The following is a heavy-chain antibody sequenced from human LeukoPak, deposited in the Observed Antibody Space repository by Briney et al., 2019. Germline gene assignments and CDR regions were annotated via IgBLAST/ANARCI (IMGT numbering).Heavy chain of an antibody. CDR2: IDPTDSYT. J-gene: IGHJ4*02. D-gene: IGHD6-6*01. Sequence: GESLKISCKASGYTFTSYWITWVRQMPGKGLEWMGMIDPTDSYTNYSPSFQGHVTISTDKSTSTAYLHWTSLKASDTAIYYCARRGRSSSNFDFWGQGTLVTVSS. CDR3: ARRGRSSSNFDF. V-gene: IGHV5-10-1*01. CDR1: GYTFTSYW.